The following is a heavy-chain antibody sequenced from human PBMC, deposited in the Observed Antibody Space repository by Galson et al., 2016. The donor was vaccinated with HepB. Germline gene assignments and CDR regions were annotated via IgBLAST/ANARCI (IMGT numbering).Heavy chain of an antibody. J-gene: IGHJ4*02. CDR1: GYTFTACH. V-gene: IGHV1-2*02. CDR2: INSNSGGT. CDR3: SRTWKDVWTPVLDY. Sequence: SVKVSCKASGYTFTACHMHWVRQAPGQGLEWMGCINSNSGGTKYAQKFQGRVTMTRDTSISTAYMELSSLRSDDTAVYYCSRTWKDVWTPVLDYWGQGTLVTVSS. D-gene: IGHD1-1*01.